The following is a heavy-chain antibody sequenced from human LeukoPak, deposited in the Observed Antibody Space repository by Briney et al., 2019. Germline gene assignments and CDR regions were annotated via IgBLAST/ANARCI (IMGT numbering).Heavy chain of an antibody. CDR1: GYTFTSYD. CDR2: MNPNSGNT. D-gene: IGHD2-2*01. V-gene: IGHV1-8*03. CDR3: ARGPPDVVVPAAMVSYYYYMDV. Sequence: ASVKVSCKASGYTFTSYDINWVRQATGQGLECMGWMNPNSGNTGYAQKFQDSVTITRNTSISTAYMELSSLRSEDTAVYYCARGPPDVVVPAAMVSYYYYMDVWGKGTTVTVSS. J-gene: IGHJ6*03.